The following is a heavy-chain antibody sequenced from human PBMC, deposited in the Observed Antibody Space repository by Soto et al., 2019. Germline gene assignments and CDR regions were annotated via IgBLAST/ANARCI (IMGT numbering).Heavy chain of an antibody. V-gene: IGHV1-18*01. CDR1: GYSFTNYG. CDR2: ISAFNGNT. D-gene: IGHD6-19*01. Sequence: QAQLVQAGAEVKKPGASVTFSCKASGYSFTNYGVTWVRQAPGQGLEWMGWISAFNGNTHYAQNLQGRVTMTTDASTSTAYMELRSLRSDDTAVYYCARDRGVAPPVAGNTHYYYYMDVWGKGTTVTVSS. J-gene: IGHJ6*03. CDR3: ARDRGVAPPVAGNTHYYYYMDV.